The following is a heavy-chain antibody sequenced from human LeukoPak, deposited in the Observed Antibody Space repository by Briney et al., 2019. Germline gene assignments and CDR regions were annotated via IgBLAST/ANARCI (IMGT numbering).Heavy chain of an antibody. CDR1: GFTFSNAW. D-gene: IGHD6-19*01. V-gene: IGHV3-15*01. Sequence: PGGSLRLSCAASGFTFSNAWMTWVRQAPGKGLEWVGRIKSKSDGGTTDHTAPVKGRFTISRDDSKDTLYLQMNSLKTEDTGVYYCTTGWDSSGWFDYWGQGTLATVSS. J-gene: IGHJ5*01. CDR2: IKSKSDGGTT. CDR3: TTGWDSSGWFDY.